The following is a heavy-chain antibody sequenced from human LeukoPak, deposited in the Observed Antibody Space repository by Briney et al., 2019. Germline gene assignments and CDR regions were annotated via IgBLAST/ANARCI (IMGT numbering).Heavy chain of an antibody. CDR2: ITSRSAGGAA. J-gene: IGHJ6*02. CDR3: TTDKSWLLASTYYGLDV. V-gene: IGHV3-15*01. CDR1: GFTFSNAW. Sequence: PGGSLRLSCAASGFTFSNAWMGWARLAPGKGLEWVGRITSRSAGGAAAYAAPVKGRFTISRDDSKNTLYLEMNNLRAEDTAVYFCTTDKSWLLASTYYGLDVWGQGTTVTVSS. D-gene: IGHD3-22*01.